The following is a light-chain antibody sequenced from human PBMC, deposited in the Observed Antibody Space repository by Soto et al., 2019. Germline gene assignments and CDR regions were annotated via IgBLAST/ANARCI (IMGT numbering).Light chain of an antibody. CDR1: TSNIGTNS. CDR2: TNN. CDR3: STWDDSLNGYVV. V-gene: IGLV1-44*01. J-gene: IGLJ2*01. Sequence: QSVLTQPPSASGTPGQRVTISCSGSTSNIGTNSVNWYQQLPGAAPKLLIYTNNQRPSGVPARFSASKSGTSASLAISGLQSDDEADHYCSTWDDSLNGYVVFGGGTKLTVL.